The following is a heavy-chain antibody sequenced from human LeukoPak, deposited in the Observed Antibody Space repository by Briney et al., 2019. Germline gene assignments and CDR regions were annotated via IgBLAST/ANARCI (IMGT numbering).Heavy chain of an antibody. V-gene: IGHV3-48*03. Sequence: GGSLRLSCAASGFTFSSYEMNWVRQAPGKGLEWVSYISSSDSIIYYADSVKGRFTISRDNAKNSLYLQMNSLRAEDTSVYHFEKEGIGYCSGGSCYAQGYFDYWGQGTLVTVSS. J-gene: IGHJ4*02. CDR3: EKEGIGYCSGGSCYAQGYFDY. D-gene: IGHD2-15*01. CDR2: ISSSDSII. CDR1: GFTFSSYE.